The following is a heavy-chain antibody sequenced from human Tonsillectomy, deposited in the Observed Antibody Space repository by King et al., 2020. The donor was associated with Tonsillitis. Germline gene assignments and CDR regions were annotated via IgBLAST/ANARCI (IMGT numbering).Heavy chain of an antibody. J-gene: IGHJ3*02. V-gene: IGHV4-34*01. CDR1: GGSFSGYY. Sequence: VQLQQWGAGLLKPSETLSLTCAVYGGSFSGYYWSWIRQPPGKGLEWIWEINHSGSTNYNPSLKSRVTISVDTSKNQFSLNLSSVTAADTAVYYCARGGDYGDYVDAFDIWGQGTMVTVSS. D-gene: IGHD4-17*01. CDR2: INHSGST. CDR3: ARGGDYGDYVDAFDI.